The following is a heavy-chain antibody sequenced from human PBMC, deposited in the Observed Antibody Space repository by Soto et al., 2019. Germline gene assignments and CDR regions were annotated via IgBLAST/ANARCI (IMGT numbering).Heavy chain of an antibody. D-gene: IGHD3-22*01. V-gene: IGHV4-30-4*01. CDR1: GGSISSGNYS. CDR2: IYYSGST. J-gene: IGHJ6*02. CDR3: ARDYYYDSRGYPGAYYYGMDV. Sequence: SETLSLTCTVSGGSISSGNYSWSWIRQPPGKGLEWIGHIYYSGSTYFNPSLKSRLTISVDASKNYFSLKLSSVTAADTAVYYCARDYYYDSRGYPGAYYYGMDVWGQGTTVTVSS.